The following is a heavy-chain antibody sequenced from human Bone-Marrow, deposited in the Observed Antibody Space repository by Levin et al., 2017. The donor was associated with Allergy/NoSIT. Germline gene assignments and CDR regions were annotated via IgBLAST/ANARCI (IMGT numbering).Heavy chain of an antibody. V-gene: IGHV1-69*13. J-gene: IGHJ4*02. CDR1: GGTFSSYA. CDR3: AREYSSSRTSDYFDY. Sequence: SVKVSCKASGGTFSSYAISWVRQAPGQGLEWMGGIIPIFGTANYAQKFQGRVTITADESTSTAYMELSSLRSEDTAVYYCAREYSSSRTSDYFDYWGQGTLVTVSS. CDR2: IIPIFGTA. D-gene: IGHD6-6*01.